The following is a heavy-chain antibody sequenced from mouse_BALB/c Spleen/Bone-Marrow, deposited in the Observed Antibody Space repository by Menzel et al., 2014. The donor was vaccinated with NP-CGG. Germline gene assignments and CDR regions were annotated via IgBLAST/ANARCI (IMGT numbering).Heavy chain of an antibody. Sequence: VKLMESGAELVKPGASVKLSCKASGYTFTSYWMHWVKQRPGQGLEWIGEINPSKDRTNYNEKFKSKATLTVDKSSSTAYMQLSSLTSEDSAVYYCARTYFDYWGQGTTLTVSS. J-gene: IGHJ2*01. CDR3: ARTYFDY. CDR1: GYTFTSYW. V-gene: IGHV1S81*02. CDR2: INPSKDRT.